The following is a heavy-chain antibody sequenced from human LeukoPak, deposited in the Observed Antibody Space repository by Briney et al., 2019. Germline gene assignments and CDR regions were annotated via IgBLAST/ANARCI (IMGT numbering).Heavy chain of an antibody. CDR1: GYTFASYS. D-gene: IGHD3-22*01. V-gene: IGHV1-18*01. Sequence: GASVKVSCKASGYTFASYSISWVRQAPGQGLEWMGWISAYNGDTNYAQKVQGRVTMTTDTSTSTAYMELRSLRSDDTAVYYCARGEFTPPPYYYDSNGHYLNDYWGQGTLVTVSS. CDR3: ARGEFTPPPYYYDSNGHYLNDY. CDR2: ISAYNGDT. J-gene: IGHJ4*02.